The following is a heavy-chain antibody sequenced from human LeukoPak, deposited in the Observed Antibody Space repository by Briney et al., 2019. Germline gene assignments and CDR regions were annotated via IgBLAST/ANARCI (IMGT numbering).Heavy chain of an antibody. CDR2: ISSSGSTI. D-gene: IGHD6-6*01. J-gene: IGHJ4*02. CDR3: ATSRIAASPFDY. V-gene: IGHV3-48*03. CDR1: GFTFSSYE. Sequence: PGGSLRLSCAASGFTFSSYEMNWVRQAPGKGLEWVSYISSSGSTIYYADSVKGRFTISRDNAKNSLYLQMNSLRAEDTAVYYCATSRIAASPFDYWGKGTLVTVSS.